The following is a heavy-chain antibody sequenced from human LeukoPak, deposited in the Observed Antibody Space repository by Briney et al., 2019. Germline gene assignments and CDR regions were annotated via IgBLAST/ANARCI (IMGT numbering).Heavy chain of an antibody. V-gene: IGHV4-59*01. D-gene: IGHD5-24*01. CDR1: GVSISRYY. Sequence: PSETLSLTCTVSGVSISRYYWSWIRQPPGKGLEWIGYIYDFGSTNYDPTLKSRVTISGDASKKQFSLNLRSATAADTAVYYCAREGWPGDGPLFDSWGQGTLVIVSS. CDR2: IYDFGST. CDR3: AREGWPGDGPLFDS. J-gene: IGHJ4*02.